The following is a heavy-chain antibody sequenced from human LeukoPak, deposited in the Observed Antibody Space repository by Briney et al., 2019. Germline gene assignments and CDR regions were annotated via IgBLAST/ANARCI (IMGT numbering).Heavy chain of an antibody. CDR3: ARDIATAVHFAFDY. J-gene: IGHJ4*02. V-gene: IGHV3-21*01. CDR2: ISTSSSYI. CDR1: GFTFSSYT. D-gene: IGHD6-13*01. Sequence: GGSLRLSCAASGFTFSSYTMNWVRQGPGKGLEWVSSISTSSSYIHYADSVKGRFTISRDNDKNSLFLQMNSLRAEYTSVYYCARDIATAVHFAFDYWGQGTLVTVSS.